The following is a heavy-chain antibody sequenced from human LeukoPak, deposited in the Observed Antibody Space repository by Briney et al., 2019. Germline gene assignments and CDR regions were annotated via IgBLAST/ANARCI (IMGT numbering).Heavy chain of an antibody. CDR3: ARQFGSSWYWFDP. CDR2: IYHSGST. Sequence: KASETLSLTCAVSGYSISSGYYWGWIRQPPGQGLEWIGSIYHSGSTYYNPSLKSRVTISVDTSKNQFSLKLSSVTAADTAVYYCARQFGSSWYWFDPWGQGTLVTVSS. D-gene: IGHD6-13*01. CDR1: GYSISSGYY. J-gene: IGHJ5*02. V-gene: IGHV4-38-2*01.